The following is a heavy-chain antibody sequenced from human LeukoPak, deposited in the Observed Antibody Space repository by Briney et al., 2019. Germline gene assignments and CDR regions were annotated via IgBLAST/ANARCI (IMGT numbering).Heavy chain of an antibody. V-gene: IGHV4-4*07. CDR2: IYTSGST. CDR3: ARDHGMYSSSYFDY. CDR1: GDSISNYY. Sequence: SETLSLTCTVSGDSISNYYWSWIRQPAGKGLEWIGRIYTSGSTNYNPSLKSRVTMSVDTSKNQFSLKLSSVTAADTAVYYCARDHGMYSSSYFDYWGQGTLVTVSS. D-gene: IGHD6-13*01. J-gene: IGHJ4*02.